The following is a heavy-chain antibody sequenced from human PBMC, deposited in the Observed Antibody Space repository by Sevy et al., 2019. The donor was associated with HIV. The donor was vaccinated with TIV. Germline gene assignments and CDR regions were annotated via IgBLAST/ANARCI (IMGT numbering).Heavy chain of an antibody. V-gene: IGHV3-74*01. CDR1: GFTFSNYW. D-gene: IGHD3-3*01. Sequence: GGSLRLSCVASGFTFSNYWMQWVRKPPGKGLVWVSRINNDRSDSSSADSGRGRFTLSRDKARNTLYMQMTILRAENAGVYYCARVETYYDFWSGLRFDYWGQGTLVTVSS. CDR3: ARVETYYDFWSGLRFDY. CDR2: INNDRSDS. J-gene: IGHJ4*01.